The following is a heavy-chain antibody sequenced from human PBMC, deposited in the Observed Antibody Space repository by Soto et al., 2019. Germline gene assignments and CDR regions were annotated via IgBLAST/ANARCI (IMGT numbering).Heavy chain of an antibody. CDR2: INPSGGST. CDR1: VYTFTSYY. J-gene: IGHJ3*02. CDR3: ARRSIAATGYDAFDI. Sequence: ALLNVSCKASVYTFTSYYMHWVRQAPGQGLEWMGIINPSGGSTSYAQKFQGRVTMTRDTSTSTVYMELSSLRSEDTAVYYCARRSIAATGYDAFDIWGQGTMVTV. V-gene: IGHV1-46*01. D-gene: IGHD6-25*01.